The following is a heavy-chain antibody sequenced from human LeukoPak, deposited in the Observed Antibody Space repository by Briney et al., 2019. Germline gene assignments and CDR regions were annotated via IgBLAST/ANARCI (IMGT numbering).Heavy chain of an antibody. CDR2: MNPNSGNT. Sequence: ASVKVSCKASGYTFTSYDINWVRQATGQGLEWMGWMNPNSGNTGYAQKFQGRVTITRNTSISTAYMELSSLGSEDTAVYYCARGVRGCSSTSCYTGDYYYYMDVWGKGTTVTVSS. CDR1: GYTFTSYD. J-gene: IGHJ6*03. CDR3: ARGVRGCSSTSCYTGDYYYYMDV. D-gene: IGHD2-2*02. V-gene: IGHV1-8*03.